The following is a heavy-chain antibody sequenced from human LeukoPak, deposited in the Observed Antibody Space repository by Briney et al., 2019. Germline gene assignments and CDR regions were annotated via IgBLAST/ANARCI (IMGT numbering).Heavy chain of an antibody. Sequence: PGGSLRLSCAASGPTFSSHAMHWVRQAPGKGLEWVGVISPDGSNQYYIDSVKGRLTISRDNSKNTLYLQMNSLRTEDTAVYYCAGAIGYFDYWGQGTLVTVSS. CDR1: GPTFSSHA. J-gene: IGHJ4*02. V-gene: IGHV3-30*03. D-gene: IGHD2-21*01. CDR3: AGAIGYFDY. CDR2: ISPDGSNQ.